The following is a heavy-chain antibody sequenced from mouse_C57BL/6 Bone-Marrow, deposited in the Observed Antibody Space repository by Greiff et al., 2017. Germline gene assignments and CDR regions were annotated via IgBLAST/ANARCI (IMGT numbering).Heavy chain of an antibody. CDR2: IDPENGDT. D-gene: IGHD1-1*01. CDR1: GFNIKDDY. CDR3: TTVVFYGSSFPFAY. J-gene: IGHJ3*01. V-gene: IGHV14-4*01. Sequence: VQLQQSGAELVRPGASVKLSCTASGFNIKDDYMHWVKQRPEQGLEWIGWIDPENGDTEYASKFQGKATITADTSSKTAYLQLSSLTSEDTAVYYCTTVVFYGSSFPFAYWGQGTLVTVSA.